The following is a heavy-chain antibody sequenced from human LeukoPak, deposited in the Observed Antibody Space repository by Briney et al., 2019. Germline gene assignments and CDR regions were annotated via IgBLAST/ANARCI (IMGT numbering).Heavy chain of an antibody. CDR2: IIPIFGTA. D-gene: IGHD3-22*01. CDR3: ARAPYYYDSSGYYYFDY. Sequence: EASVKVSCKASGGTFSSYAISWVRQAPGQGLEWMGGIIPIFGTANYAQKFQGRVTITADESTSTAYMELSSLRSEDTAVYYCARAPYYYDSSGYYYFDYWGQGTLVTVSS. J-gene: IGHJ4*02. CDR1: GGTFSSYA. V-gene: IGHV1-69*13.